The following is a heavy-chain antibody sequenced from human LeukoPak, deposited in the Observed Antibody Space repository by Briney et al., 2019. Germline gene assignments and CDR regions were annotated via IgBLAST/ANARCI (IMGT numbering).Heavy chain of an antibody. J-gene: IGHJ4*02. V-gene: IGHV1-2*02. CDR3: AREQAVGDRHQKLFDY. D-gene: IGHD3-10*01. CDR2: INPNSGGT. Sequence: SVKVSCKASGYTFTGYYMHWVRQAPGQGLEWMGWINPNSGGTNYAQKFQGRVTMTRDTSISAAYMELSRLRSDDTAVYYCAREQAVGDRHQKLFDYWGQGTLVTVSS. CDR1: GYTFTGYY.